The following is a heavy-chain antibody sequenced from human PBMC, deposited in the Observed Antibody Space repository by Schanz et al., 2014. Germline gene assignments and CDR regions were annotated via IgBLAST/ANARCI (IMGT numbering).Heavy chain of an antibody. CDR2: FT. D-gene: IGHD1-1*01. CDR1: GYTFTGYY. Sequence: QVQLVQSGAEVKKPGASVKVSCKASGYTFTGYYIHWMRQAPGQGLEWLGRFTHISQKFQGRVTMTRDTSSTPAYMELNSLRSDDTAVYYCVRELSGGTFDYWGQGTLVTVSS. J-gene: IGHJ4*02. CDR3: VRELSGGTFDY. V-gene: IGHV1-2*06.